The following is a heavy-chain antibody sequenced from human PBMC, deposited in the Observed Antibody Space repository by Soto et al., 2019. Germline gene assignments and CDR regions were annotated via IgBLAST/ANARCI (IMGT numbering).Heavy chain of an antibody. V-gene: IGHV3-23*01. J-gene: IGHJ4*02. Sequence: GGSLRLSCAASGRIFSTYTVSWVRQAPGKGLEWVSGITGSGDSTYYADSVKGRFTISRDNSKNTLYLQMNSLRVEDTAVYYCARDKQVPQGYWGQGTLVTVSS. CDR3: ARDKQVPQGY. CDR1: GRIFSTYT. CDR2: ITGSGDST. D-gene: IGHD6-13*01.